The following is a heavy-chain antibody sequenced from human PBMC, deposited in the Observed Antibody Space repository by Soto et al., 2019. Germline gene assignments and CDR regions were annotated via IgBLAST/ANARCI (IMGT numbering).Heavy chain of an antibody. CDR1: GGSFSGYY. CDR2: INHSGST. D-gene: IGHD2-2*01. CDR3: ARDTTYCSSTSCPYYYYGMDV. J-gene: IGHJ6*02. Sequence: SETLSLTCAVYGGSFSGYYWSWIRQPPGKGLEWIGEINHSGSTNYNPSLKSRVTISVDTSKNQFSLKLSSVTAADTAVYYCARDTTYCSSTSCPYYYYGMDVWGQGTTVTVSS. V-gene: IGHV4-34*01.